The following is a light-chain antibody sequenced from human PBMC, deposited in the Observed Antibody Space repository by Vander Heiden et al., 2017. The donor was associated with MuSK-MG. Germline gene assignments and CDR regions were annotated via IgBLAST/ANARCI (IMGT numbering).Light chain of an antibody. CDR2: GNS. CDR3: QSYDSSLSGCV. Sequence: QSVLTQPPSVSAAPGQRVPISCTGSSSNIGAGYDVHWYQQLPGTAPKLLIYGNSKRPSGVPDRFSGSKSGTSASLAITGLQAEDEADYYCQSYDSSLSGCVFGGGTKLTVL. V-gene: IGLV1-40*01. CDR1: SSNIGAGYD. J-gene: IGLJ2*01.